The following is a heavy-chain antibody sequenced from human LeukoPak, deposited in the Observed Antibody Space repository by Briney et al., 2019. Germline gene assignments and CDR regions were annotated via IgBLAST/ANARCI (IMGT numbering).Heavy chain of an antibody. CDR3: ARNDRGRPADY. Sequence: PSETLSLTCNVSGGSINISPSYGAWIRQPPGKGLEWFASMHYSETTYHNPSLRSRLTICVVPSKNQFSLGLPSVTAADTAVYYCARNDRGRPADYWGQGTLVTVSS. D-gene: IGHD1-26*01. J-gene: IGHJ4*02. CDR2: MHYSETT. CDR1: GGSINISPSY. V-gene: IGHV4-39*01.